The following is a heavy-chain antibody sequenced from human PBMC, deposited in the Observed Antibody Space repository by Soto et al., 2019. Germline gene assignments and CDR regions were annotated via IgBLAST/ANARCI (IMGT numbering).Heavy chain of an antibody. CDR1: GGSLNTDSSY. J-gene: IGHJ2*01. Sequence: SETLSLTCTVSGGSLNTDSSYWTWVRHPPGGGLEYLGYVYYTGVTNYNPSLKSRVTISLDMSKSQFFLTLSSVTPADTATYYCARVLDSCWYFDLWGRGTLVTVSS. CDR2: VYYTGVT. D-gene: IGHD2-15*01. V-gene: IGHV4-61*01. CDR3: ARVLDSCWYFDL.